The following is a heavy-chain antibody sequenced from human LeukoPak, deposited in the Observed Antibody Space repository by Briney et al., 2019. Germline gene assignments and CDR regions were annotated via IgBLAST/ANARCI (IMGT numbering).Heavy chain of an antibody. J-gene: IGHJ4*02. V-gene: IGHV3-7*03. Sequence: GGSLRLSCAASGFTFTTYWMTWVRQAPGKGLEWVANINQDGTEKYYVDSVKGRFTISRDNSKNTLYLQMNSLRAEDTAVYYCAKALYSLVWYFDYWGQGTLVTVSS. D-gene: IGHD2-15*01. CDR3: AKALYSLVWYFDY. CDR2: INQDGTEK. CDR1: GFTFTTYW.